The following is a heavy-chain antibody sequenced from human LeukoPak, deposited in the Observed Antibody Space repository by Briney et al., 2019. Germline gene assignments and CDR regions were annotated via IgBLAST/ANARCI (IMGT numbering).Heavy chain of an antibody. Sequence: GESLKISCRASGFTFTNYWIGWVRQVPGKGLEWMGIIYPDDSDIRYSPSFQGRVTISADKSISTAYLQWSSLKASDTAIYFCARHEVTTGPFDYWGQGTLVTVSS. D-gene: IGHD4-17*01. CDR2: IYPDDSDI. J-gene: IGHJ4*02. CDR1: GFTFTNYW. CDR3: ARHEVTTGPFDY. V-gene: IGHV5-51*01.